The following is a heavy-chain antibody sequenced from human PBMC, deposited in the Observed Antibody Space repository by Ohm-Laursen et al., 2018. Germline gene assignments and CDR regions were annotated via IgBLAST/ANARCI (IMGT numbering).Heavy chain of an antibody. CDR1: GFTFSRYG. CDR3: AKEVAVAAPDFDY. J-gene: IGHJ4*02. V-gene: IGHV3-30*18. D-gene: IGHD6-19*01. Sequence: SLRLSCTAPGFTFSRYGIHWVRQPPGKGLEWVGVISDDGGNKYYADSVKGRFTISRDNSKNTLYLQMNSLRPEDTAVYYCAKEVAVAAPDFDYWGQGTLVAVSS. CDR2: ISDDGGNK.